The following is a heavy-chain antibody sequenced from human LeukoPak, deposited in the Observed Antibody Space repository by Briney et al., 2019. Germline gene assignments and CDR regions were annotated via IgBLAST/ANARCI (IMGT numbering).Heavy chain of an antibody. D-gene: IGHD5-18*01. CDR3: ARGESGYSYGLLDY. CDR1: GYTFTGYY. J-gene: IGHJ4*02. Sequence: ASVKVSCKASGYTFTGYYMHWVRQATGQGLEWMGWVNPNSGGTNYAQKFQGRVTMTRDTSISTAYMELSRLRSDDMVVYYCARGESGYSYGLLDYWGQGTLVTVSS. CDR2: VNPNSGGT. V-gene: IGHV1-2*02.